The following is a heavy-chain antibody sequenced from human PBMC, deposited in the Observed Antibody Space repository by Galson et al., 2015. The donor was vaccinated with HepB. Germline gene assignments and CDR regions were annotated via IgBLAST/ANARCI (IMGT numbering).Heavy chain of an antibody. CDR2: ISWNSGSI. D-gene: IGHD5-18*01. CDR1: GFNFDDYA. CDR3: AKEIQPKGMAGWFDP. V-gene: IGHV3-9*01. J-gene: IGHJ5*02. Sequence: SLRLYCAGSGFNFDDYAMHWVRQAPGKGLEWVSHISWNSGSIGYAESVKGRFTISRDNAKNSVYLQMNSLRAEDTALYYCAKEIQPKGMAGWFDPWGQGTLVTVSS.